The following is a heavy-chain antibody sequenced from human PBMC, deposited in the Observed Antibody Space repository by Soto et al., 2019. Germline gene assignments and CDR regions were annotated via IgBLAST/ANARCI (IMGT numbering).Heavy chain of an antibody. J-gene: IGHJ4*02. D-gene: IGHD4-17*01. CDR1: GFTFSSYA. V-gene: IGHV3-30-3*01. CDR2: ISYDGSNK. Sequence: GGSLRLSCAASGFTFSSYAMHWVRQAPGKGLEWVAVISYDGSNKYYADSVKGRFTISRDNSKNTLYLQMNSLRAEDTAVYYCARGLGTTVVTPFVLPPNGADYWGQGTLVTVSS. CDR3: ARGLGTTVVTPFVLPPNGADY.